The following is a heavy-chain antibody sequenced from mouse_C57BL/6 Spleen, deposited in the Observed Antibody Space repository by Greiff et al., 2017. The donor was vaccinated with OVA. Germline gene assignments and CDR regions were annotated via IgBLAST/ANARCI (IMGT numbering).Heavy chain of an antibody. CDR2: IHPNSGST. D-gene: IGHD1-1*01. Sequence: QVHVKQPGAELVKPGASVKLSCKASGYTFTSYWMHWVKQRPGQGLEWIGMIHPNSGSTNYNEKFKSKATLTVDKSSSTAYMQLSSLTSEDSAVYYCARLTTVVAHWYFDVWGTGTTVTVSS. CDR1: GYTFTSYW. CDR3: ARLTTVVAHWYFDV. J-gene: IGHJ1*03. V-gene: IGHV1-64*01.